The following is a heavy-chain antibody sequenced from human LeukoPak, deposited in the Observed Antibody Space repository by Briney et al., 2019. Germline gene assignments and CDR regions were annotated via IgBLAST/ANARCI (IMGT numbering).Heavy chain of an antibody. CDR2: ISRSSSYI. CDR3: ARDAGRGDY. J-gene: IGHJ4*02. CDR1: GFTFSSYS. Sequence: GGSLRLSCAASGFTFSSYSMNWVRQAPGKGLEWVSCISRSSSYIYYADSVKGRFTTSRDNAKNSLYLQMNSLRADDTAVYYCARDAGRGDYWGQGALVTVSS. V-gene: IGHV3-21*01. D-gene: IGHD3-16*01.